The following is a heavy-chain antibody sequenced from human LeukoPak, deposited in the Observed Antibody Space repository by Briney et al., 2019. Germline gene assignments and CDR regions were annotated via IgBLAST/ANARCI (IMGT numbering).Heavy chain of an antibody. J-gene: IGHJ4*02. CDR3: AKVGVATTTLDY. CDR1: GFTFSSYG. Sequence: GSLRLSCAASGFTFSSYGMSWVRQAPGKGLEWVSAISGSGGSTYYADSVKGRFTISRDNSKNTLYLQMNSLRAEDTAVYYCAKVGVATTTLDYWGQGTLVTVSS. CDR2: ISGSGGST. V-gene: IGHV3-23*01. D-gene: IGHD5-24*01.